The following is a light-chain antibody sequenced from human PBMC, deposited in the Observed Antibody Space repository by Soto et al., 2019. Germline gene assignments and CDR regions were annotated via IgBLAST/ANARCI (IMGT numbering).Light chain of an antibody. CDR2: GDS. CDR3: ESYDSSLSAWV. J-gene: IGLJ3*02. Sequence: QSVLTQPPSVSGAPGQWVTISCTGSSSNIGGGYDVPWYQQLPGTAPKLLIYGDSNRPSGVPDRFSGSKSVTSASLAITGLRAEDEADYYCESYDSSLSAWVFGGGTKVTVL. V-gene: IGLV1-40*01. CDR1: SSNIGGGYD.